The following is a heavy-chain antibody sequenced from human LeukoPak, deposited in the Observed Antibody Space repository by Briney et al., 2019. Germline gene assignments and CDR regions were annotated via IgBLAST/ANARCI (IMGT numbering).Heavy chain of an antibody. D-gene: IGHD2/OR15-2a*01. V-gene: IGHV1-2*06. CDR2: MNPNSGGT. Sequence: ASVKVSCKAFGYTFTGYYLHWVRQAPGQGPEWMGQMNPNSGGTNYVQKFQGRVTMTRDTSISTAYMGLTRLRSDDTAVYYCARDSPIMGTFYAFDIWGQGTMVTVSS. J-gene: IGHJ3*02. CDR3: ARDSPIMGTFYAFDI. CDR1: GYTFTGYY.